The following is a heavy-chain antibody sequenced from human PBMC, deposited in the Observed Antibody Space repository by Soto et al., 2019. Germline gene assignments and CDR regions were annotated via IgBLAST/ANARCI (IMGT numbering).Heavy chain of an antibody. Sequence: QVQLVQSGAEVKKPGSSVKVSCKASGGTFSSYTISWVRQAPGQGLEWMGRIIPILGIANYAQKFQGRVTITADKSTSTAYSELSSLRSEDTAVYYCAGRGSGSYHWVDYGGQGTLVTVSS. J-gene: IGHJ4*02. CDR3: AGRGSGSYHWVDY. CDR1: GGTFSSYT. CDR2: IIPILGIA. D-gene: IGHD3-10*01. V-gene: IGHV1-69*02.